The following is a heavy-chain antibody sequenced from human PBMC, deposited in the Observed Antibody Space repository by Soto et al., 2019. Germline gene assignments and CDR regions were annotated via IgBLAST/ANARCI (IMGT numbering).Heavy chain of an antibody. Sequence: GGSLRLSCAASGFTFSNAWMSWVRQAPGKGLEWVGRIKSKTDGGTTDYAAPVKGRFTISRDDSKNTLYLQMNSLKTEDTAVYYGTTADYDSSGYYVDYWGQGTLVTVSS. CDR3: TTADYDSSGYYVDY. J-gene: IGHJ4*02. V-gene: IGHV3-15*01. CDR2: IKSKTDGGTT. D-gene: IGHD3-22*01. CDR1: GFTFSNAW.